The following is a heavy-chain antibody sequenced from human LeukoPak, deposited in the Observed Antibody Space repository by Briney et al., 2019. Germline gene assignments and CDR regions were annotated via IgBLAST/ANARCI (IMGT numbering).Heavy chain of an antibody. D-gene: IGHD3-10*01. Sequence: GGSLRLSCTASGFTFGDYAMSWSRQAPGRGLEWVGFIRSKAYGGTTEYAASVKGRFTISRDDSKSIAYLQMNSLKTEDTAVYYCTRASLWFGEFYFDYWGQGTLVTVSS. CDR2: IRSKAYGGTT. CDR3: TRASLWFGEFYFDY. CDR1: GFTFGDYA. J-gene: IGHJ4*02. V-gene: IGHV3-49*03.